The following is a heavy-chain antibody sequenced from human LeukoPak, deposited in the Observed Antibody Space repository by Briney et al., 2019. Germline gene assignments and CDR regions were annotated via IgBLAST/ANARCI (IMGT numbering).Heavy chain of an antibody. CDR3: ATDSGYDYYYYYGMDV. V-gene: IGHV1-24*01. J-gene: IGHJ6*02. Sequence: ASVKVSCKVSGHTLTELSMHWVRQAPGKGLEWMGGFDPEDGETIYAQKFQGRVTMTEDTSTDTAYMELSSLRSEDTAVYYCATDSGYDYYYYYGMDVWGQGTTVTVSS. CDR2: FDPEDGET. CDR1: GHTLTELS. D-gene: IGHD5-12*01.